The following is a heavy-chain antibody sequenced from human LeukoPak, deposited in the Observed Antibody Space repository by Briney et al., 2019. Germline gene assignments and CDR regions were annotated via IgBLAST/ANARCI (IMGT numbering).Heavy chain of an antibody. J-gene: IGHJ4*02. CDR1: GGTFSSYA. V-gene: IGHV1-69*13. CDR2: IIPIFGTA. Sequence: ASVKVSCKASGGTFSSYAISWVRQAPGQGLEWMGGIIPIFGTANYAQKFQGRVTITADESTSTAYMELSSLRSEDTAVYYCARDLSVAGTSGFDYWGQGTLVTVSS. CDR3: ARDLSVAGTSGFDY. D-gene: IGHD6-19*01.